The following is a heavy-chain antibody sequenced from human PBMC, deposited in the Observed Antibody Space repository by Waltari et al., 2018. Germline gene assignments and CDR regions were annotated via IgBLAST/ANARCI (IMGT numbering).Heavy chain of an antibody. Sequence: EVQLVESGGGLVQPGGSLRLSCAASGFTFSNAWMHWVRQAPGKGLEWVGRIKSKTDGGTTDYAAPVKGRFTISRDDSKNTLYLQMNSLKTEDTAVYYCTTGITIFGVVPGYWGQGTLVTVSS. CDR2: IKSKTDGGTT. CDR1: GFTFSNAW. CDR3: TTGITIFGVVPGY. V-gene: IGHV3-15*07. J-gene: IGHJ4*02. D-gene: IGHD3-3*01.